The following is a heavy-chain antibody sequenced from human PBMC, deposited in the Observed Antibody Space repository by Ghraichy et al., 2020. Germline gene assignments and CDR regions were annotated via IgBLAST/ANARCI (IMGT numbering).Heavy chain of an antibody. D-gene: IGHD2-2*01. Sequence: SETLSLTCTVSGGSIYNYYWNWVRQAPGKGLEWIGNIFNTLSTSYNPSLKSRVTISVDLSKNQFSLKLISVTAADTAVFYCARSRSSPAATCRLMDVWGKGTTVTVSS. CDR3: ARSRSSPAATCRLMDV. CDR2: IFNTLST. J-gene: IGHJ6*04. CDR1: GGSIYNYY. V-gene: IGHV4-59*01.